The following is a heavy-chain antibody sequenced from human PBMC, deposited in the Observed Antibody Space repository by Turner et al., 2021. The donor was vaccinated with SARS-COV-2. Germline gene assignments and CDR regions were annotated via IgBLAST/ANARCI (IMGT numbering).Heavy chain of an antibody. Sequence: QITLTESGPTLVKPTHTLPLTCTFSGFSLTPSGVGVGWLRQPPGKALEWLALIYWDDDKRYSPSLQSRLTITKDTSKNQVVLTMTNMDPVDTATYYCARSSVVVITGAFDIWGQGTMVTVSS. V-gene: IGHV2-5*02. CDR2: IYWDDDK. D-gene: IGHD3-22*01. CDR3: ARSSVVVITGAFDI. CDR1: GFSLTPSGVG. J-gene: IGHJ3*02.